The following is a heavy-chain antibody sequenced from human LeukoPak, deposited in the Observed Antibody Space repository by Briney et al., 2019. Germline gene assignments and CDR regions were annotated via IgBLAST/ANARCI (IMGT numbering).Heavy chain of an antibody. J-gene: IGHJ3*02. CDR1: GFTFSSYA. V-gene: IGHV3-23*01. D-gene: IGHD5-24*01. CDR2: ISGGGGST. CDR3: AKGRDGYNFEDAFDI. Sequence: GGSLRLSCAASGFTFSSYAMSWVCQAPGKGLEWVSAISGGGGSTYYADSVKGRFTISRDNSKNTLYLQMNSLRAEDTAVYYCAKGRDGYNFEDAFDIWGQGTMVTVSS.